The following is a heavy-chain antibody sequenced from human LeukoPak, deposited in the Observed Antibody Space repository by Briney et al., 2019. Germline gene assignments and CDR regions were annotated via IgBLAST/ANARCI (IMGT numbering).Heavy chain of an antibody. CDR3: ARDQSSGWYGTYYYYYYYMDV. CDR1: GGSISSYY. V-gene: IGHV4-59*01. Sequence: SETLSLTCTVSGGSISSYYWSWIRQPPGKGLEWIGYIYYSGSTNYNPSLKSRVTISVDTSKNQFSLKLSSVTAADTAVYYCARDQSSGWYGTYYYYYYYMDVWGKGTTVTVSS. J-gene: IGHJ6*03. D-gene: IGHD6-19*01. CDR2: IYYSGST.